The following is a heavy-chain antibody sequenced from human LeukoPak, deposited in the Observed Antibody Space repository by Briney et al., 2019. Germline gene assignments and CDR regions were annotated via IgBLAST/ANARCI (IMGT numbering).Heavy chain of an antibody. D-gene: IGHD3-10*01. CDR3: AREIFGSGSYSDF. Sequence: PGGSLRLSCAASGFAFNTYAMHWVRQAPGQGLEWVALIWHDGSHKFYSNSVRGQFTISRDNSKSTVSLQMNNLRPEDTAVYYCAREIFGSGSYSDFWGQGTLVTVSS. CDR1: GFAFNTYA. V-gene: IGHV3-33*01. CDR2: IWHDGSHK. J-gene: IGHJ4*02.